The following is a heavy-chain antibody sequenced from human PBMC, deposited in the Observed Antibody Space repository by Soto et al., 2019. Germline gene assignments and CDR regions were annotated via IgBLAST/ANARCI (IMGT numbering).Heavy chain of an antibody. V-gene: IGHV4-34*01. CDR3: ARNGSEYYFWSGDYFGGGMYV. CDR2: INNSGST. Sequence: PSESLSLTCAVSGGTFSGYCWSWIRQAPGKGLEWVGEINNSGSTNNNPYLKRRVTTSLTTHTNKPPLKQRCVIAADTAVSYCARNGSEYYFWSGDYFGGGMYVWGQGTTGTVSS. D-gene: IGHD3-3*01. J-gene: IGHJ6*02. CDR1: GGTFSGYC.